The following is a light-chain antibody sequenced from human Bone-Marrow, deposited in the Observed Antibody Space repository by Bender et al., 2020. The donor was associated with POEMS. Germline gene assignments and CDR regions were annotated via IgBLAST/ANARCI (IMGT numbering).Light chain of an antibody. CDR2: NND. J-gene: IGLJ3*02. Sequence: QSVLIQPPSASATPGQRVTVSCSGSSSNIGSNKVNWYQQLPGTAPKLLIYNNDQRPSGVPDRFSGSKSGTSASLAISGLQSEDEADYYCAAWSDSGWVFGGGTKLTVL. CDR3: AAWSDSGWV. CDR1: SSNIGSNK. V-gene: IGLV1-44*01.